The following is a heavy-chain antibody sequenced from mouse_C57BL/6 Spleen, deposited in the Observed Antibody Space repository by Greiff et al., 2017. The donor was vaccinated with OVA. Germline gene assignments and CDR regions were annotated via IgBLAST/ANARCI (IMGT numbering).Heavy chain of an antibody. CDR2: IDPENGDT. J-gene: IGHJ1*03. Sequence: EVQLQQSGAELVRPGASVKLSCTASGFNIKDDYMHWVKQRPEQGLEWIGWIDPENGDTEYASKFQGKATITADTSSNTAYLQLSSLTSEDTAVYYCTKNYGSSLYWYFDVWGTGTTVTVSS. CDR3: TKNYGSSLYWYFDV. CDR1: GFNIKDDY. V-gene: IGHV14-4*01. D-gene: IGHD1-1*01.